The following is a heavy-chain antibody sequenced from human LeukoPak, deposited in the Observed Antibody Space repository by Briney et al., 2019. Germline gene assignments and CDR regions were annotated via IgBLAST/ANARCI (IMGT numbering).Heavy chain of an antibody. Sequence: SVKVSCKASGGTFSSYDISWVRQAPGQGLEWMGGIMPMFGKANYAQKFQGRVTTTADKATSTAYMELSSLRSEDTAVYYCAGGRTDIVVVPATLRNYYFDYWGQGTLVTVSS. CDR1: GGTFSSYD. D-gene: IGHD2-2*01. CDR3: AGGRTDIVVVPATLRNYYFDY. V-gene: IGHV1-69*06. CDR2: IMPMFGKA. J-gene: IGHJ4*02.